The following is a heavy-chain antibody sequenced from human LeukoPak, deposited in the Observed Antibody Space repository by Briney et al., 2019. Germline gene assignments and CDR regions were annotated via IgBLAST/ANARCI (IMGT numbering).Heavy chain of an antibody. CDR2: IYYSGST. CDR3: ARAWAMVRGVIPFDY. D-gene: IGHD3-10*01. CDR1: GGSISSGDYY. Sequence: PSETLSLTCTVSGGSISSGDYYWSWIRQPPGKGLEWIGYIYYSGSTYYNPSLKSRVTISVDTSKNQFSLMLSSVTAADTAVYYCARAWAMVRGVIPFDYWGQGTLVTVSS. V-gene: IGHV4-30-4*01. J-gene: IGHJ4*02.